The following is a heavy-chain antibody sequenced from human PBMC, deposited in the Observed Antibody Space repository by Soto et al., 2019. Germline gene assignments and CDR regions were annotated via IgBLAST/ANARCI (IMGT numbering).Heavy chain of an antibody. CDR3: ARDCSSTSCYDYYGMDV. CDR1: GFTFSSYN. CDR2: ISGSSSHI. J-gene: IGHJ6*02. D-gene: IGHD2-2*01. V-gene: IGHV3-21*01. Sequence: DVQLVESGGGLVKPGASLRLSCAASGFTFSSYNMNWVRQAPGKGLEWVSAISGSSSHIYYADSLKGRFTISRDNAKNSLYLQMNSLRAEDTAVNYCARDCSSTSCYDYYGMDVWGQGTTVTVSS.